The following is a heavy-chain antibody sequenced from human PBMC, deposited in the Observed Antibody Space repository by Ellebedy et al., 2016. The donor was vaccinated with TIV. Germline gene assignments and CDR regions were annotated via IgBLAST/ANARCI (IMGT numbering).Heavy chain of an antibody. V-gene: IGHV4-59*12. CDR2: MSSSGNT. CDR1: SGSISNNY. Sequence: MPSETLSLTCTVSSGSISNNYWSWIRQPPGKGLEWIGYMSSSGNTNYNPSLKSRVTTSIDTSKNQFSLRLSFVTAADTAVYYCASTEYLGFWGYWGQGTLVTVSS. CDR3: ASTEYLGFWGY. J-gene: IGHJ4*02. D-gene: IGHD3-16*01.